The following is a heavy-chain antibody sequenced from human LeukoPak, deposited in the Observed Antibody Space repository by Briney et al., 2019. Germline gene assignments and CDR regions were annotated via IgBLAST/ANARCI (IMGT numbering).Heavy chain of an antibody. V-gene: IGHV1-2*02. CDR1: GYTFTGYY. J-gene: IGHJ4*02. CDR2: INPNSGGT. D-gene: IGHD3-10*01. Sequence: EASVKVSCKASGYTFTGYYMHWVRQAPGQGLEWMGWINPNSGGTNYAQKFQGRVTMTRDTSISIAYMELSRLRSDDTAVYYCARNRYGSGSYLEDYWGQGTLVTVSS. CDR3: ARNRYGSGSYLEDY.